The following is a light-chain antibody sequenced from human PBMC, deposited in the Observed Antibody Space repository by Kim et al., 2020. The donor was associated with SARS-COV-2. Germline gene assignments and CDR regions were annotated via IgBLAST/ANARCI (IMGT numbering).Light chain of an antibody. CDR2: RND. CDR3: AAWDRSLSSRL. V-gene: IGLV1-47*01. CDR1: TSNIGSDY. Sequence: SVLTQPPSASGTPGQSVNMSCSGGTSNIGSDYVYWYQQLPGAAPKLLIYRNDQRPSGVPDRFSGSKSGTAASLAIGGLRSEDEADYYCAAWDRSLSSRLFGGGTQLTVL. J-gene: IGLJ3*02.